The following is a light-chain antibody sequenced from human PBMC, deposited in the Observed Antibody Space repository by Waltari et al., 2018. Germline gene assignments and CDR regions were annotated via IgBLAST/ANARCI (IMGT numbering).Light chain of an antibody. CDR2: GAS. Sequence: EIVLTQSPGTLSLSPGERATLSCRASQRLDSSYLAGYQQKPGQAPRLLIYGASSRATGIPDRFSGSGSGTDFTLTISRLEPEDFAVYYCQQFGGSVLYTFGQGTKVEI. V-gene: IGKV3-20*01. CDR1: QRLDSSY. CDR3: QQFGGSVLYT. J-gene: IGKJ2*01.